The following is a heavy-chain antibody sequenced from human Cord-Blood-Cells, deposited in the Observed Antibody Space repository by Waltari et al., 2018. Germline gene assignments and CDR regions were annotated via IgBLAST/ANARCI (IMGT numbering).Heavy chain of an antibody. V-gene: IGHV3-15*01. CDR2: IKSKTECWTT. D-gene: IGHD7-27*01. CDR3: TTNWGSYVN. CDR1: GFTFSNAW. J-gene: IGHJ4*02. Sequence: EVQLVESGGGLVKPGGSLRLSCAASGFTFSNAWMSWVRQAPGKGLGWVGRIKSKTECWTTDYAAPVKGRFTISRDDSKNTLYLQMNSLKTEDTAVYYCTTNWGSYVNWGQGTLVTVSS.